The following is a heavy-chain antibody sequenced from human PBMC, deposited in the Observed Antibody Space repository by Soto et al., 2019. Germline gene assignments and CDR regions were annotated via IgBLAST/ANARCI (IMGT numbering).Heavy chain of an antibody. V-gene: IGHV3-9*01. D-gene: IGHD6-19*01. J-gene: IGHJ4*02. CDR2: ISWNSGNI. CDR3: AKDHMAWAGLFDS. CDR1: GFTFDNYA. Sequence: EVQLMESGGGLVQPGRSLRLSCAASGFTFDNYAMHWVRQVPGKGLAWVSGISWNSGNIGYADSVKGRFTISRDNAQNSLYLQMNSLRSEDTAFYYCAKDHMAWAGLFDSWGQGTLVTVSS.